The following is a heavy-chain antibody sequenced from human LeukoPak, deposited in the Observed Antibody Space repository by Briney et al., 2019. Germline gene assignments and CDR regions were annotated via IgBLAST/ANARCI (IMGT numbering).Heavy chain of an antibody. V-gene: IGHV1-8*01. J-gene: IGHJ6*02. Sequence: ASVKVSCKASGYTFTSYDINWVRQATGQGLEWMGWMNLNSGNTGYAQKFQGRVTMTRNTSISTAYMELSSLRSEDTAVYYCASDYSNYGDYGMDVWGQGTTVTVSS. D-gene: IGHD4-11*01. CDR1: GYTFTSYD. CDR3: ASDYSNYGDYGMDV. CDR2: MNLNSGNT.